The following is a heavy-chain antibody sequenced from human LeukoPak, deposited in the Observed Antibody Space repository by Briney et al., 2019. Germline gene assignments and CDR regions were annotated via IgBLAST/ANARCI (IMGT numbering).Heavy chain of an antibody. J-gene: IGHJ6*04. D-gene: IGHD5-18*01. CDR3: ARSSRGGYSYGYYYGMDV. CDR1: GGPFSGYY. Sequence: PSETLSLTCAVYGGPFSGYYWSWIRQPPGKGLEWIGEINHSGSTNYNPSLKSRVTISVDTSKNQFSLKLSSVTAADTAVYYCARSSRGGYSYGYYYGMDVWGKGTTVTVSS. CDR2: INHSGST. V-gene: IGHV4-34*01.